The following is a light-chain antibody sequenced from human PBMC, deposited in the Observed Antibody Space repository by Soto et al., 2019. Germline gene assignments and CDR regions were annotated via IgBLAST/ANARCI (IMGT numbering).Light chain of an antibody. J-gene: IGKJ5*01. CDR3: QQYGSSPPIT. Sequence: EIVLTQSPGTLSLSPGERATLSCRASHSVSSSYLAWYQQKPGQAPRLLIYGASSRATGIPDRFSGSGSGTDFTLTIRRLEPEDFAVSYCQQYGSSPPITFGQGTRLEIK. V-gene: IGKV3-20*01. CDR2: GAS. CDR1: HSVSSSY.